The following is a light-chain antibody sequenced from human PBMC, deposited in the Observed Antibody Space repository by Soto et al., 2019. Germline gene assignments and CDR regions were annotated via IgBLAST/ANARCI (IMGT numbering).Light chain of an antibody. CDR1: QSISSY. V-gene: IGKV1-39*01. J-gene: IGKJ1*01. CDR2: AAS. Sequence: DIQMTQSPSSLSASVGDRVTITCRASQSISSYLNWYQQKPGKAPKLLIYAASSLQSGVPSRFSGSGSGTAVTLTIRSLQPADFATFSCQLRYGTQKPFAQGTKVDNK. CDR3: QLRYGTQKP.